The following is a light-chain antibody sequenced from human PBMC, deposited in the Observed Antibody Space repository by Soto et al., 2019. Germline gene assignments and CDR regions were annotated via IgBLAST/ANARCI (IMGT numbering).Light chain of an antibody. V-gene: IGKV1-5*01. Sequence: DIQMTQSPSTLSASVGDRVTITCRASQSISSWLAWYQQKPGKAPKLLIYDASSLESGVPSRFSGSGSGTELTLTISSLQPDAFATYYCQQYNSYSPITFGPGTKVDIK. CDR1: QSISSW. J-gene: IGKJ3*01. CDR2: DAS. CDR3: QQYNSYSPIT.